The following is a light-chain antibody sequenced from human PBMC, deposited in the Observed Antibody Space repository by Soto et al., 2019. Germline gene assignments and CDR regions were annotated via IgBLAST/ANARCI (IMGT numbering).Light chain of an antibody. Sequence: DIVMTQSLESLAVSLGERATINCKSSQSVLYSSTNKNYLAWYQQKEGQPPRLPIYWAFTRESGVPGRFSGSGSGTDFTLTLSSLQAADVAVYYCQQYYSIPPTFGGGTKVEIK. CDR2: WAF. CDR3: QQYYSIPPT. J-gene: IGKJ4*01. V-gene: IGKV4-1*01. CDR1: QSVLYSSTNKNY.